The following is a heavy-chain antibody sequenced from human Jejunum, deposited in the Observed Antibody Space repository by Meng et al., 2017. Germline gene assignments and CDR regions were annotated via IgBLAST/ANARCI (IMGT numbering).Heavy chain of an antibody. CDR3: VRSHYYDGSGYYLDY. D-gene: IGHD3-22*01. Sequence: GGSLRLSCAASGFTFRSYWMHWVRQAPGKGLVWVSRINGDGSSTSYADSVKGRFTISRDNAKNTLYLRMNSLRAEDTAVYYCVRSHYYDGSGYYLDYWGQGTLVTVSS. J-gene: IGHJ4*02. CDR2: INGDGSST. CDR1: GFTFRSYW. V-gene: IGHV3-74*01.